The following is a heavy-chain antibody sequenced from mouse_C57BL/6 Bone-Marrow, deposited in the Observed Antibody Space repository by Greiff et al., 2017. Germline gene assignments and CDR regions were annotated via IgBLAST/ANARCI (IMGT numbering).Heavy chain of an antibody. D-gene: IGHD2-5*01. Sequence: VQLQQSGAELVRPGASVKLSCTASGFNIKDDYMHWVKQRPEQGLEWIGWIDPENGDTEYASKFQGKATITADTSSNTAYLQLSSLTSEDTAVYYCTTRYSNYGYWYCGVWGTGTTVTVSS. CDR3: TTRYSNYGYWYCGV. CDR2: IDPENGDT. J-gene: IGHJ1*03. V-gene: IGHV14-4*01. CDR1: GFNIKDDY.